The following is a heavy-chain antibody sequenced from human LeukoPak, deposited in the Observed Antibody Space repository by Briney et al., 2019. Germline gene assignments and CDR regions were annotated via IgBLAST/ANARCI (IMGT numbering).Heavy chain of an antibody. CDR2: ISGDGGST. D-gene: IGHD2-2*01. CDR3: AKDPYCSSTRGFAPGVY. CDR1: GFTFDDYA. V-gene: IGHV3-43*02. Sequence: PGGSLRLSCAASGFTFDDYAMHWVRQAPGKGLEWVSLISGDGGSTYYADSVKGRFTISRDNSKNSLYLQMNSLRTEDTALYYCAKDPYCSSTRGFAPGVYWGQGTLVTVSS. J-gene: IGHJ4*02.